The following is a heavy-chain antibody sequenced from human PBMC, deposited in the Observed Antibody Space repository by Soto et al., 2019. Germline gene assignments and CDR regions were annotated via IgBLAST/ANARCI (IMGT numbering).Heavy chain of an antibody. D-gene: IGHD5-12*01. CDR1: GFTFSAYS. J-gene: IGHJ4*02. V-gene: IGHV3-21*02. Sequence: EVQLVESGGGLVKPGGSLRLSCAASGFTFSAYSMSWARQAPGKGLEWVSSITSRSDYIYYADSLKGRFTISRDNAKNSLYLQMHSLRAEDTAFYYCARVDGYTYPNDYWGQGTLVTVSS. CDR3: ARVDGYTYPNDY. CDR2: ITSRSDYI.